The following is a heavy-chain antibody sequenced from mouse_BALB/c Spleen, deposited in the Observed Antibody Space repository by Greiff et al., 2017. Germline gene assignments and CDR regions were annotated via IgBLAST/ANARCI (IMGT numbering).Heavy chain of an antibody. CDR1: GFSLTSYG. Sequence: VKLQESGPGLVAPSQSLSITCTVSGFSLTSYGVHWVRQPPGKGLEWLGVIWAGGSTNYNSALMSRLSISKDNSKSQVFLKMNSLQTDDTAMYYCARDDGYYGGGAMDYWGQGTSVTVSS. J-gene: IGHJ4*01. CDR3: ARDDGYYGGGAMDY. V-gene: IGHV2-9*02. CDR2: IWAGGST. D-gene: IGHD2-3*01.